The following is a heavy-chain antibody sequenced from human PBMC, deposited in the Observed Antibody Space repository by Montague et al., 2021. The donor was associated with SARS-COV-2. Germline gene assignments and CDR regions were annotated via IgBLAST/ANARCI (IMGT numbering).Heavy chain of an antibody. CDR2: IYYSGGT. V-gene: IGHV4-39*01. CDR1: GGSISSSSYF. Sequence: SETLSLTCSVSGGSISSSSYFWGWIRQPPGKGLEWIGSIYYSGGTYSNSSLKSRVTISVDTSKNQFSLKLSSVTAADTAVYYCAKGEVPYDYGDYFDYWGQGTLVTVSS. D-gene: IGHD4-17*01. J-gene: IGHJ4*02. CDR3: AKGEVPYDYGDYFDY.